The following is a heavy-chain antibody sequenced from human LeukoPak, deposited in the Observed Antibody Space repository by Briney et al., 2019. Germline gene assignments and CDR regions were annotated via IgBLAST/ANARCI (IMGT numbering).Heavy chain of an antibody. D-gene: IGHD1-26*01. V-gene: IGHV1-18*01. CDR2: ISAYNGNT. CDR1: GYTFTSYG. J-gene: IGHJ4*02. Sequence: ASVKVSCKASGYTFTSYGISWVRQAPGQGLEWMGWISAYNGNTNYAQKLQGRVTMTEDTSTDTAYMELSSLRSEDTAVYYCATGSTWKWELPYYFDYWGQGTLVTVSS. CDR3: ATGSTWKWELPYYFDY.